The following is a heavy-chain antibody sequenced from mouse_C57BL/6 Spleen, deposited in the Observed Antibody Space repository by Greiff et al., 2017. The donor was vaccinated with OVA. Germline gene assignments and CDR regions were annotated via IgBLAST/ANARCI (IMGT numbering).Heavy chain of an antibody. V-gene: IGHV1-80*01. CDR3: ARLEIYYGNYFDD. CDR2: IYPGDGDT. D-gene: IGHD2-1*01. Sequence: VKLQESGAELVKPGASVKISCKASGYAFSSYWMNWVKQRPGKGLEWIGQIYPGDGDTNYNGKFKGKATLTADKSSSTAYMQLSSLTSEDSAVYFCARLEIYYGNYFDDWGQGTTLTVSS. CDR1: GYAFSSYW. J-gene: IGHJ2*01.